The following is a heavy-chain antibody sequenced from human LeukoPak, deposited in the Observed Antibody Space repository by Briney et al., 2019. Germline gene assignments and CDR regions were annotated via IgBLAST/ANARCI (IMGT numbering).Heavy chain of an antibody. CDR2: INPNSGGT. Sequence: GASVKVSCKASGYTFTGYYMHWVRQAPGQGLEWMGWINPNSGGTNYAQKFQGRVTMTRDTSISTAYMELSRLRSDDTAVYYCARVAAEVVGVPGAIGFGWLRRDYYYMDVWGKGTTVTVS. J-gene: IGHJ6*03. D-gene: IGHD2-2*02. CDR1: GYTFTGYY. CDR3: ARVAAEVVGVPGAIGFGWLRRDYYYMDV. V-gene: IGHV1-2*02.